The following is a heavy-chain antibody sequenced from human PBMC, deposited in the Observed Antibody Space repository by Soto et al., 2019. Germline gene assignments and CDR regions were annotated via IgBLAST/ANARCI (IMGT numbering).Heavy chain of an antibody. CDR3: ARDPSSYSSSWPYYYGMDV. D-gene: IGHD6-13*01. Sequence: SEALSVTCTVSGGSISSYYWSWIRQPPGKGLEWIGYIYYSGSTNYNPSLKSRVTISVDTSKNQFSLKLSSVTAADTAVYYCARDPSSYSSSWPYYYGMDVWGQGTTVTVSS. CDR1: GGSISSYY. CDR2: IYYSGST. V-gene: IGHV4-59*01. J-gene: IGHJ6*02.